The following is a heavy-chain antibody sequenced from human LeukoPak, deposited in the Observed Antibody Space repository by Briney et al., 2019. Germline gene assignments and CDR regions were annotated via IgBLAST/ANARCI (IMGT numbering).Heavy chain of an antibody. CDR1: GGSISTYY. D-gene: IGHD1-26*01. V-gene: IGHV4-59*01. CDR2: IYYSGST. CDR3: ARDIEWELPKFDY. Sequence: SETLSLTCTVSGGSISTYYWSRIRQPPGKGLEWIGYIYYSGSTNYSPSLKSRVTISVDMSKNQFTLKLSSVTAADTAVYYCARDIEWELPKFDYWGQGTLVTVSS. J-gene: IGHJ4*02.